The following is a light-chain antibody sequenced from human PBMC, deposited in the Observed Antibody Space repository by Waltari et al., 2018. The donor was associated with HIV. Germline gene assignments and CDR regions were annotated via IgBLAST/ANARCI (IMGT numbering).Light chain of an antibody. J-gene: IGKJ2*01. V-gene: IGKV3-20*01. CDR1: QRVSSSY. CDR2: GAS. Sequence: EIVLTQSPGTLSLSPGERTTLSCRASQRVSSSYLAWYQQKPGQAPRLRIYGASSRATGIPDRFSGSGSGTDFTLTISRLEPEDFAVYYCQQYGSSPPDTFGQGTKLEIK. CDR3: QQYGSSPPDT.